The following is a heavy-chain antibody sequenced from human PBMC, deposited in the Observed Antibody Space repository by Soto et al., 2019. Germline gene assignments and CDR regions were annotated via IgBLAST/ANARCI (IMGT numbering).Heavy chain of an antibody. CDR3: ARDAIAVVELSYYYYGMDV. Sequence: QVQLQESSPGLVKPSQTLSLTCTVSGGSISSGDYYWSWIRQPPGKGLEWIGYIYYSGSTYYNPSLKSRVTISVDTSKNQFSLKLSSVTAADTAVYYCARDAIAVVELSYYYYGMDVWGQGTTVTVSS. J-gene: IGHJ6*02. CDR1: GGSISSGDYY. D-gene: IGHD6-19*01. V-gene: IGHV4-30-4*01. CDR2: IYYSGST.